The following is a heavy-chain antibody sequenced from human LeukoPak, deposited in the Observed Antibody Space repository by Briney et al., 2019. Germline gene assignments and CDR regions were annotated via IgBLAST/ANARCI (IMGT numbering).Heavy chain of an antibody. D-gene: IGHD3-16*01. J-gene: IGHJ4*02. Sequence: GGSLRLSCVASGITLSTYGMNWVRQAPGKGLEWVANIKPGGGERYYVDSVKGRFTISRDNAKNSVGLQMNSLRVEDTAVYYCMRGGGDYWGQGTLVTVSS. CDR1: GITLSTYG. V-gene: IGHV3-7*01. CDR2: IKPGGGER. CDR3: MRGGGDY.